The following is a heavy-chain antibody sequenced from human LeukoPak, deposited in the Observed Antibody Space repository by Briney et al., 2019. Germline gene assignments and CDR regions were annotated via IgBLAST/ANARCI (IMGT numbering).Heavy chain of an antibody. D-gene: IGHD6-6*01. CDR2: IYHSGST. Sequence: SETLSLTCTVSGYSISSGYYWSWIRQPPGKGLEWIGSIYHSGSTYHNPSLKSRVTISVDTSKNQISLKLRSVTAADTAVYYCARPTARLGWFDPWGQGTLVTVSS. CDR3: ARPTARLGWFDP. V-gene: IGHV4-38-2*02. J-gene: IGHJ5*02. CDR1: GYSISSGYY.